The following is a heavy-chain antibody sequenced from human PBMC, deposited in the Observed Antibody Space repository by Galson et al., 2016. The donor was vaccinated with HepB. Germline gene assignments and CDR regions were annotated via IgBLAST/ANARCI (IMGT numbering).Heavy chain of an antibody. V-gene: IGHV4-4*02. CDR1: GGSINSPTW. D-gene: IGHD2-2*01. J-gene: IGHJ4*02. CDR2: VFQSGDT. Sequence: SETLSLTCAVSGGSINSPTWWSWVRQPPGKGLEWIGEVFQSGDTNYNPSLKSRVTILVDRSKNQFSLRLTSVTAADTAAYYCASLPLGYCSGPSCYWEFDFWGQGTLVIVSS. CDR3: ASLPLGYCSGPSCYWEFDF.